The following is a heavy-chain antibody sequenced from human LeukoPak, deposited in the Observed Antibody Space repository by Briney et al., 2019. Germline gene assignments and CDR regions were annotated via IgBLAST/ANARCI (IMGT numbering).Heavy chain of an antibody. V-gene: IGHV3-23*01. CDR2: IRYGADTT. CDR3: ARDIYNWYFDL. Sequence: GGTLRLSCAASGFTFTDYAMTWVRQAPGKGLEWVSTIRYGADTTYYADSVKGRFTISRDNAKNSLYLQMNSLRAEDTALYYCARDIYNWYFDLWGRGTLVTVSS. J-gene: IGHJ2*01. D-gene: IGHD2-2*02. CDR1: GFTFTDYA.